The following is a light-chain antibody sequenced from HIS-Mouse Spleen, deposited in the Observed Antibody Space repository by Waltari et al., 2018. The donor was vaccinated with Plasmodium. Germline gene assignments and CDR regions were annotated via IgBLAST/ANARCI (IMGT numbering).Light chain of an antibody. V-gene: IGLV4-69*01. CDR1: SGHSSYA. CDR2: LNSDGSH. CDR3: QTWGTGMGV. Sequence: QLVLTQSPSASASLGASVKLTCTLSSGHSSYAIAWHQPQPEKGPRYLMKLNSDGSHSKGDGIPDRFSGSSSGAEGYLTISSLQSEDEADYYCQTWGTGMGVFGGGTKLTVL. J-gene: IGLJ2*01.